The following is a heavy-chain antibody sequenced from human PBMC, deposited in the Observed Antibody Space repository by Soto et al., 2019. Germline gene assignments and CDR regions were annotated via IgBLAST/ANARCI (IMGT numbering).Heavy chain of an antibody. CDR2: ISAYNGNT. J-gene: IGHJ6*02. D-gene: IGHD3-10*01. CDR3: ARAGYGSGSYYYYYGMDV. V-gene: IGHV1-18*01. CDR1: GYSFTSYG. Sequence: QVQLVQSGAEVKKPGASVKVSFKPSGYSFTSYGISWVRKAPGQGIEWMGWISAYNGNTNYAQKLQGRVTMTTDTSTSTAYMELRSLRSDDTAVYYCARAGYGSGSYYYYYGMDVWGQGTTVTVSS.